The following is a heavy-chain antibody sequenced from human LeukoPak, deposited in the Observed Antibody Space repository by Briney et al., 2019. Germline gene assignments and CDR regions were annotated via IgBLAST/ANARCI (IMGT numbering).Heavy chain of an antibody. CDR1: GFTFSSYT. CDR3: ARDKPGIAAPDV. Sequence: GGSLRLSCAASGFTFSSYTINWVRQAPGKGLEWVSAIVTCRDVNYSDSVKRRFTISADSAKNSLYLQMDRVRAEDAAVYYCARDKPGIAAPDVWGKGTTVTVFS. J-gene: IGHJ6*04. CDR2: IVTCRDV. D-gene: IGHD6-25*01. V-gene: IGHV3-21*01.